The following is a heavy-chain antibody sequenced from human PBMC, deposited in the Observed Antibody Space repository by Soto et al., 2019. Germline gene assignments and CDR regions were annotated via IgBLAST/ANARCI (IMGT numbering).Heavy chain of an antibody. CDR2: TSGDGRIM. CDR1: GFTFSSYP. V-gene: IGHV3-64*02. Sequence: GSLRLSCAASGFTFSSYPMHWVRQAPGKGLEHVSSTSGDGRIMYYLDSVKGRFTISRDNYKNTLYLQMGSLRTEDMAVYYCARGRAAYYFDYWGQGALVTVSS. D-gene: IGHD6-25*01. CDR3: ARGRAAYYFDY. J-gene: IGHJ4*02.